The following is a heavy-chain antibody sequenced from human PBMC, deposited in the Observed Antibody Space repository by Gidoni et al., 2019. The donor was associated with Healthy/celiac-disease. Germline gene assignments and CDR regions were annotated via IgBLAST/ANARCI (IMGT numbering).Heavy chain of an antibody. CDR3: ARLIAAADEPYNWFDP. CDR1: GYTFTSYG. J-gene: IGHJ5*02. CDR2: ISAYNVNT. D-gene: IGHD6-13*01. Sequence: QVQLVQSGAEVKKPGASVKVSCNASGYTFTSYGISWVRQAPGQGLEWMGWISAYNVNTNYAQKLQGRVTMTTDTSTSTAYMELRGLRSDDTAVYYCARLIAAADEPYNWFDPWGQGTLVTVSS. V-gene: IGHV1-18*01.